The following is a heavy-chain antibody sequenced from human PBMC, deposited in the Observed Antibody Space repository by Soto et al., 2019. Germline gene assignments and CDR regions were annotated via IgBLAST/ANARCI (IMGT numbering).Heavy chain of an antibody. D-gene: IGHD3-10*01. V-gene: IGHV1-3*01. CDR1: GYTFTSYA. J-gene: IGHJ6*03. Sequence: ASVKVSCKASGYTFTSYAMHWVRQAPGQRLEWMGWINAGNGNTKYSQKFQGRVTITRDTSASTAYMELSSLRSEDTAVYYCARAAYYYGSGSYYSHYYYYYMDVWAKGTTVTVSS. CDR2: INAGNGNT. CDR3: ARAAYYYGSGSYYSHYYYYYMDV.